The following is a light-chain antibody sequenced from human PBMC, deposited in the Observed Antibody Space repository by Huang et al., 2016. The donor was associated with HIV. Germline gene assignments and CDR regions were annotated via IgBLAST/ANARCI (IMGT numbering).Light chain of an antibody. CDR2: AAS. CDR3: QMYNSALCT. Sequence: DIQMTQSPSSLSASVGDRVTITCLASQDISDYLAWYQQKPGKVPKLLIYAASTLQSGVPSRFSGSGFGTDFTLTISSLQPDDVATYYCQMYNSALCTFGQGTKLEIK. CDR1: QDISDY. V-gene: IGKV1-27*01. J-gene: IGKJ2*02.